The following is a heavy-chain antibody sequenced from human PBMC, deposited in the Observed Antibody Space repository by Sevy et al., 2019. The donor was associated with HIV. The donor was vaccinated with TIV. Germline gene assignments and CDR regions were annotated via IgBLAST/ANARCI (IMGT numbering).Heavy chain of an antibody. V-gene: IGHV3-7*03. Sequence: GESLKISCGVSGFTFSNHWMSWVRQAPGKGLEWVANIKKDGTDKFYVHSVKGRFSISRDNAENSLYLEMNSLRVEDTAVYYCARDRRVEYGGSDYWGQGTLVTVSS. CDR2: IKKDGTDK. J-gene: IGHJ4*02. CDR3: ARDRRVEYGGSDY. CDR1: GFTFSNHW. D-gene: IGHD3-10*01.